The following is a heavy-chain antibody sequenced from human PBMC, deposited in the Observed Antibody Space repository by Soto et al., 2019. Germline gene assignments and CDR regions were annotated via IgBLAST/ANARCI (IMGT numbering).Heavy chain of an antibody. D-gene: IGHD2-21*02. CDR3: ARSIVVVTALDY. Sequence: ASVKVSCKASGYTFTSYAMHWVRQAPGQRLEWMGWINAGNGNSKYSQKFQGRVTITRDTSASTAYMELSSLRSEDTAVYYCARSIVVVTALDYWGQGTLVTVS. CDR1: GYTFTSYA. CDR2: INAGNGNS. V-gene: IGHV1-3*01. J-gene: IGHJ4*02.